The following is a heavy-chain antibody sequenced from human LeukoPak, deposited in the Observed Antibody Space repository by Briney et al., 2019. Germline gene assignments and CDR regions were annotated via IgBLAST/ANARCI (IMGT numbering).Heavy chain of an antibody. V-gene: IGHV1-2*02. Sequence: ASVKVSCKASGYTFTGYYMHWVRQAPGQGLEWMGCINPNSGGTNYAQKFQGRVTMTRDTSISTAYVELSRLRFDNTVVYYCARGSSGDYDFWTGQMGMDVWGQGTTVTVSS. D-gene: IGHD3-3*01. CDR3: ARGSSGDYDFWTGQMGMDV. CDR1: GYTFTGYY. J-gene: IGHJ6*02. CDR2: INPNSGGT.